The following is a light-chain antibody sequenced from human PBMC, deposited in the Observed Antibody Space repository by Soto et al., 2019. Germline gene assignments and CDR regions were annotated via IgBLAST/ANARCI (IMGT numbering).Light chain of an antibody. Sequence: EIVMTQSPATLSVSPGERATLSCRASQSVSGNLAWYQQKPGQAPRLLISDASTRATGIPARFSGSGSGTEFTLTISRLQSEDFAVYYCQQYNNWPPITFGQGTRLEIK. CDR2: DAS. CDR3: QQYNNWPPIT. V-gene: IGKV3-15*01. CDR1: QSVSGN. J-gene: IGKJ5*01.